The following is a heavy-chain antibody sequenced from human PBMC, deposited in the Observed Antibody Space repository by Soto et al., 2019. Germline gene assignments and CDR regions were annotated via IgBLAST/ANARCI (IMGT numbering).Heavy chain of an antibody. D-gene: IGHD6-13*01. V-gene: IGHV4-34*01. CDR1: GGSFSGYY. J-gene: IGHJ4*02. CDR2: INHSGST. Sequence: QVQLQQWGAGLLKPSETLSLTCAVYGGSFSGYYWSWIRQPPGKGLEWIGEINHSGSTNYNPSLKSRVTIAVDTSKNQFSLKLSSVTAANTAVYYCARGCGGRSWYVVYWGQGTLVTVSS. CDR3: ARGCGGRSWYVVY.